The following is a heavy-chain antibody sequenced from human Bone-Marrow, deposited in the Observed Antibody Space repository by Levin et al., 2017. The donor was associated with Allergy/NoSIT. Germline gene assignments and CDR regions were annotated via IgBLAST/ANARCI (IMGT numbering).Heavy chain of an antibody. Sequence: GSLRLSCAVSGGSISSSNWWSWVRQPPGKGLEWIGEIYHSGSTNYNPSLKSRVTISVDKSKNQFSLKLSSVTAADTAVYYCARVAVIAAGGMDVWGQGTTVTVSS. D-gene: IGHD6-25*01. CDR1: GGSISSSNW. V-gene: IGHV4-4*02. J-gene: IGHJ6*02. CDR2: IYHSGST. CDR3: ARVAVIAAGGMDV.